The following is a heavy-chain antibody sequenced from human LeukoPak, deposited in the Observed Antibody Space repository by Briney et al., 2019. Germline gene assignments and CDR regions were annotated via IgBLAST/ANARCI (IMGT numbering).Heavy chain of an antibody. J-gene: IGHJ4*02. Sequence: ASAKVSCKASGYTFTRCGTSWGRHAPGQSLEWMGCITAYDGSTNNAQTFQGRVTMTTDTSTSTAYMDLGSLRSDAPAVYYCARDVRYLTPQYYIDYWGQGTLVTVSS. CDR2: ITAYDGST. V-gene: IGHV1-18*01. CDR3: ARDVRYLTPQYYIDY. D-gene: IGHD3-10*01. CDR1: GYTFTRCG.